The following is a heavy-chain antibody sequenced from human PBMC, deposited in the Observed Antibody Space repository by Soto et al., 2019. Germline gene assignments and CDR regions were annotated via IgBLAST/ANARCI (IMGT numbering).Heavy chain of an antibody. CDR2: ISSSSSTI. CDR1: GFTFSTYS. D-gene: IGHD3-22*01. J-gene: IGHJ4*02. Sequence: SGGSLRLSCAASGFTFSTYSMNWVRQAPGKGLEWVSYISSSSSTIFYTDSVKGRFTVSRDNAKNSLYLQMNSLRAEDMAFYYCARPTYYYDSSGPPAYWGQGTLVTVSS. V-gene: IGHV3-48*01. CDR3: ARPTYYYDSSGPPAY.